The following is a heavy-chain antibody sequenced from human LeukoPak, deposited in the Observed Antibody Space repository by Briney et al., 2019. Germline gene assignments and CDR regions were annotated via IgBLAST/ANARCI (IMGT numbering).Heavy chain of an antibody. CDR1: GFTFSSYS. J-gene: IGHJ4*02. CDR3: ARLTFGGVIVFDY. V-gene: IGHV3-21*01. Sequence: GGSLRLSCAASGFTFSSYSMNWVRQAPGKGLESLSSISSSGSHMYYEDSVKGRFTISRDNAKNSLYLQMNSLRAEDTAVYYCARLTFGGVIVFDYWGQGTLVTVSS. D-gene: IGHD3-16*02. CDR2: ISSSGSHM.